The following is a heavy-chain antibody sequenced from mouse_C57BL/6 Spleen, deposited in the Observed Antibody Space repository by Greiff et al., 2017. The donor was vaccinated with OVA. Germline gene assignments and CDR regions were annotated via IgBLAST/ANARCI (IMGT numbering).Heavy chain of an antibody. J-gene: IGHJ3*01. V-gene: IGHV1-50*01. D-gene: IGHD1-1*01. CDR2: IDPSDSYT. CDR1: GYTFTSYW. CDR3: ARVYYGSSPAY. Sequence: QVQLQQPGAELVKPGASVKLSCKASGYTFTSYWMQWVKQRPGQGLEWIGEIDPSDSYTNYNQQFKGKATLTVDTSSSTAYMQLSSLTSEDSAVYYCARVYYGSSPAYWGQGTLVTVSA.